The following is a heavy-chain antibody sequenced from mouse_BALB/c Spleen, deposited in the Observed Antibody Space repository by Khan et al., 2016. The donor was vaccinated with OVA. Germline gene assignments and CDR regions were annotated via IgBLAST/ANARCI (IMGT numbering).Heavy chain of an antibody. V-gene: IGHV1-7*01. CDR3: TNHGSSSAWFTY. Sequence: VQLQESGVELAKPGASVKMSCKASGYTFTSYWMHWVKQRPGQGLEWIGYINPSTDYTEYNQKFKDKATLTADKSSSTAYMQLTSLTSEDSAVYYCTNHGSSSAWFTYWGQGTLVTVSA. CDR2: INPSTDYT. CDR1: GYTFTSYW. J-gene: IGHJ3*01. D-gene: IGHD1-1*01.